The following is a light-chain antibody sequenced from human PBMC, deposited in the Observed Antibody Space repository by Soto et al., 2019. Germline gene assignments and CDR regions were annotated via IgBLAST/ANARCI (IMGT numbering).Light chain of an antibody. CDR3: HQVYTYPRT. J-gene: IGKJ1*01. Sequence: IQLSQSPSSLSAAVGAGVTITCWASQGFRSYLAWFQQRPGKAPKLLIFGASTLQNGVPASFSGGGCGTEFTLTITSLQPEDFATYYCHQVYTYPRTFSQGTQVDI. V-gene: IGKV1-9*01. CDR1: QGFRSY. CDR2: GAS.